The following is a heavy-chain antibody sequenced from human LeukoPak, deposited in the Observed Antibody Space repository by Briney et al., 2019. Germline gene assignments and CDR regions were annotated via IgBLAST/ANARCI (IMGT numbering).Heavy chain of an antibody. CDR1: GFTFSSYW. D-gene: IGHD5-12*01. J-gene: IGHJ4*02. V-gene: IGHV3-74*03. CDR2: INSDGSSI. Sequence: GGSLRLSCAGSGFTFSSYWMHWVRQAPGKGLVWVSRINSDGSSITYADSVKGRFTISRDNAKSTLYLQMNSLRVEDTAVYYCAREGRVSGYDFDCWGQGTLVTVSS. CDR3: AREGRVSGYDFDC.